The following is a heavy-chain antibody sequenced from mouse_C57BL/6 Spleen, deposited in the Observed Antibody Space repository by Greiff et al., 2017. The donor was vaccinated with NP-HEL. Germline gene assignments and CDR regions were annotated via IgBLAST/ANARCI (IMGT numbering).Heavy chain of an antibody. V-gene: IGHV2-2*01. Sequence: QVQLKESGPGLVQPSQSLSITCTVSGFSLTSYGVHWVRQSPGKGLEWLGVIWSGGSTDYNAAFISRLSISKDNSKSQVFFKMNSLQADDTAIYYCASPYDPYYYAMDYWGQGTSVTVSS. CDR1: GFSLTSYG. D-gene: IGHD2-3*01. CDR3: ASPYDPYYYAMDY. CDR2: IWSGGST. J-gene: IGHJ4*01.